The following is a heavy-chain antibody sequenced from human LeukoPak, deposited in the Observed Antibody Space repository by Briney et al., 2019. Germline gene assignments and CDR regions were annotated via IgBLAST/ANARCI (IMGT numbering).Heavy chain of an antibody. V-gene: IGHV3-23*01. D-gene: IGHD1-26*01. CDR2: ISGSGGST. CDR1: GFTFSSYA. J-gene: IGHJ4*02. Sequence: HPGGSLRLSCAASGFTFSSYAMSWVRQAPGKGLEWVSAISGSGGSTYYADSVKGRFTISRDNSKNTLYLQMNSLRAEDTAVYYCAKDQWELPFYFGYWGQGTLVTVSS. CDR3: AKDQWELPFYFGY.